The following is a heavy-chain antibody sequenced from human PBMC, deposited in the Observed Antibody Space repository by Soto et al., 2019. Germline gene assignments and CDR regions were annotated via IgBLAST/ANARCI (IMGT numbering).Heavy chain of an antibody. D-gene: IGHD6-13*01. CDR3: ARAGMYSSRAGFDP. J-gene: IGHJ5*02. V-gene: IGHV4-39*01. Sequence: SETLSLTCTVSGGSISSSSYYWGWIRQPPGKGLEWIGSIYYSGSTYYNPSLKSRVTISVDTSKNQFSLKLSSVTAADTAVYYCARAGMYSSRAGFDPWGQGTLVTVSS. CDR2: IYYSGST. CDR1: GGSISSSSYY.